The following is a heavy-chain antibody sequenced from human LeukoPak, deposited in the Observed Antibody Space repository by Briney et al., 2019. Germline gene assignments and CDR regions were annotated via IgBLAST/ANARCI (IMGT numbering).Heavy chain of an antibody. D-gene: IGHD3-3*02. CDR1: GYSFTTYG. J-gene: IGHJ3*02. CDR2: ITPHNGNT. CDR3: ARGSGSRIFYALDI. V-gene: IGHV1-18*01. Sequence: ASVTVSCKASGYSFTTYGLTWVRQAPGQGLEWVGWITPHNGNTLYAQKLQGRVTMTADTSTSTAYMELRSLRSDDTAEYYCARGSGSRIFYALDIWGQGTMVTVSS.